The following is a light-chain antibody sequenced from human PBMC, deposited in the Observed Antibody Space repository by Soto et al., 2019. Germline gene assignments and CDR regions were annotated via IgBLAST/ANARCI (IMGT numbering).Light chain of an antibody. CDR3: AAWDDSLNGYV. V-gene: IGLV1-44*01. CDR2: SIN. J-gene: IGLJ1*01. CDR1: SSNIGSNT. Sequence: QSVLTQPPSASGTPGQRVTISCSGSSSNIGSNTVNWYQQLPGTAPKLLIYSINHRPSGVPDRFSGSKSGTSASLAISGLQSEDEADYYCAAWDDSLNGYVFGTGTKVPVL.